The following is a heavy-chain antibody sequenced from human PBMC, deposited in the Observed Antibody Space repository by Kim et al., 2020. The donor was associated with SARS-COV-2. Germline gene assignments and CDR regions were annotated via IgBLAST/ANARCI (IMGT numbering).Heavy chain of an antibody. CDR2: TYYRSKWYN. CDR3: ARDFGPPPQYSSSSGPGVVGMDV. CDR1: GDSVSSNSAA. V-gene: IGHV6-1*01. D-gene: IGHD6-6*01. Sequence: SQTLSLTCAISGDSVSSNSAAWNWIRQSPSRGLEWLGRTYYRSKWYNDYAVSVKSRITINPDTSKNQFSLQLNSVTPEDTAVYYCARDFGPPPQYSSSSGPGVVGMDVWGQGTTVTVSS. J-gene: IGHJ6*02.